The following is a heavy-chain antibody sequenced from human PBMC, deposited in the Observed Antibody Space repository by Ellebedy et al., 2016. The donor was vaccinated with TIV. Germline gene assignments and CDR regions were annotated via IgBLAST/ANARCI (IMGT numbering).Heavy chain of an antibody. CDR1: GASINSY. J-gene: IGHJ2*01. CDR3: ARKSLSNWSFDL. CDR2: VYYSGKT. Sequence: MPSETLSLTCTVSGASINSYWNWIRQPPGRGLEYIGYVYYSGKTNYSPSLKDRVTISLDTSKSQFSLNLNSVTAADTAVYYCARKSLSNWSFDLWGRGTLDTVSS. V-gene: IGHV4-59*01.